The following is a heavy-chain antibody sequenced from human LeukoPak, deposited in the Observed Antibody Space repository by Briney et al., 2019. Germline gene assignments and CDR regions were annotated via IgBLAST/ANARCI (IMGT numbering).Heavy chain of an antibody. V-gene: IGHV3-30*01. J-gene: IGHJ4*02. CDR1: GFTFSSYA. CDR2: ISYDGSNK. CDR3: ARGAVRGGTNFDY. Sequence: GRSLRLSCAASGFTFSSYAMHWVRQAPGKGLEWVAVISYDGSNKYYADSVKGRFTISRDNSKNTLYLQMNSLRAEDTAVYYCARGAVRGGTNFDYWGQGTLVTVSS. D-gene: IGHD3-10*01.